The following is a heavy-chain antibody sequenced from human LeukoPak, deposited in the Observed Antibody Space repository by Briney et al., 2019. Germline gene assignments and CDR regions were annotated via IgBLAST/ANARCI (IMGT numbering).Heavy chain of an antibody. Sequence: SGGSLRLSCAASGFTFSDYWMGWVRQAPGKGLEWVANIKKDGSEKNYVDSVKGRFTISRDNARNSLYLQMNNLRVEDTAVYYFEKNLWPGGLWGEETLVTVSS. CDR3: EKNLWPGGL. D-gene: IGHD3-10*02. CDR1: GFTFSDYW. J-gene: IGHJ4*01. CDR2: IKKDGSEK. V-gene: IGHV3-7*01.